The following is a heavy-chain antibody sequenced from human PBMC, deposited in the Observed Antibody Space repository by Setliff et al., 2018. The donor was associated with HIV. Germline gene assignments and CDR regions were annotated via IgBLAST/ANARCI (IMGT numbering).Heavy chain of an antibody. CDR2: MNPNSGNT. D-gene: IGHD6-13*01. Sequence: GASVKVSCKASGYTFTNYYMHWVRQATGQGLEWMGWMNPNSGNTSYAQKFQGRVTMTRDTSTSTVYMELSSLRSEDTAVYYCARASTPYSSNWYWYFDYWGQGTLVTVS. V-gene: IGHV1-46*01. J-gene: IGHJ4*02. CDR3: ARASTPYSSNWYWYFDY. CDR1: GYTFTNYY.